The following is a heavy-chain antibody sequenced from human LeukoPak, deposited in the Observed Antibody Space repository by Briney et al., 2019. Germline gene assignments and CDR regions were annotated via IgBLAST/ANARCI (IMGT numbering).Heavy chain of an antibody. D-gene: IGHD3-3*01. CDR3: ARRITIFGVVNGAFDI. J-gene: IGHJ3*02. Sequence: GGSLRLSCAASGFTFSSYSMNWVRQAPGKGLEWVSSISSSSSYIYYADSVKGRFTISRDNAKNSLYLQMNSLRAEDTAVYYCARRITIFGVVNGAFDIWGQGTMVTVSS. CDR2: ISSSSSYI. V-gene: IGHV3-21*01. CDR1: GFTFSSYS.